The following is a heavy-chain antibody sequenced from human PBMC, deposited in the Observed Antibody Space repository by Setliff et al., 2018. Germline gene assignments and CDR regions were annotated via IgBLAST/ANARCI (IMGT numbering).Heavy chain of an antibody. V-gene: IGHV5-10-1*01. CDR3: ARAPEATSTSYYNPFDY. D-gene: IGHD3-10*01. J-gene: IGHJ4*02. CDR2: IDPSDSYT. Sequence: GESLKISCKGSGYNFGTYWINWVRQMPGRGLEWMGRIDPSDSYTNYNPSFQGHVTLSADKSSGTAFLQWSSLKASDTAMYYCARAPEATSTSYYNPFDYWGQGTLVTAPQ. CDR1: GYNFGTYW.